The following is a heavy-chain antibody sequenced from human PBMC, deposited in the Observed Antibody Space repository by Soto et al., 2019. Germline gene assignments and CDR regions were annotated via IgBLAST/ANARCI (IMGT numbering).Heavy chain of an antibody. Sequence: QVQLVESGGGVVQPGRSLRLSCAASGFTFSSYGMHWVRQAPGKGLEWVAVISYDGSNKYYAYSVKGRFTISRENAKNTLDLQMNSLRAEDTAGYYFAKDASLWCGDHDVQSYYYYYGMDVW. CDR3: AKDASLWCGDHDVQSYYYYYGMDV. CDR1: GFTFSSYG. V-gene: IGHV3-30*18. D-gene: IGHD3-10*01. CDR2: ISYDGSNK. J-gene: IGHJ6*01.